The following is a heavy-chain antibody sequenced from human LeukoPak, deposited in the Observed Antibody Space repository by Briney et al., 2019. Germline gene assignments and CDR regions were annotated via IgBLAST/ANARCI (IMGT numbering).Heavy chain of an antibody. J-gene: IGHJ4*02. CDR2: IYYSGST. Sequence: SETLSLTCIVSGGSISSISSNNYHWGWIRQPPGKGLEWIGSIYYSGSTYYNPSLKSRVTISVDTSKNQFSLKLSSVTAADTALYFCARQSGSYGGILDNWGQGILGTVSS. D-gene: IGHD1-26*01. V-gene: IGHV4-39*01. CDR3: ARQSGSYGGILDN. CDR1: GGSISSISSNNYH.